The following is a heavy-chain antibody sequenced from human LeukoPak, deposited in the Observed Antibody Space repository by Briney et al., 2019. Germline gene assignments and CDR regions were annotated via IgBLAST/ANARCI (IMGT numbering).Heavy chain of an antibody. CDR3: ARDRVYYGSGSYAFDI. CDR1: GFTFSSYW. D-gene: IGHD3-10*01. V-gene: IGHV3-7*01. J-gene: IGHJ3*02. CDR2: IKQDGSEK. Sequence: GGSLRLSCAASGFTFSSYWMSWVRQAPGKGLEWVANIKQDGSEKYYVDSVKGRFTISRDNAKNSLYLQMNSLRAEDTAVYYCARDRVYYGSGSYAFDIWGQGTMVTVSS.